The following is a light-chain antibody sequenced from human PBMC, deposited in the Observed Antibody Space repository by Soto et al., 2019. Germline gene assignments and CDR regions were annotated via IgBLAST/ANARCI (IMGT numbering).Light chain of an antibody. J-gene: IGKJ1*01. CDR2: KAS. V-gene: IGKV1-5*03. Sequence: DVQMTQSPSTLSASVGDKVTITCRASQSIRSTWLAWFQQRPGKAPNVLIYKASTLASGVSSRFSGSGSGTEFTLTISTLQPDDFATYFCQRYAPQSPWTFGQGTRVE. CDR3: QRYAPQSPWT. CDR1: QSIRSTW.